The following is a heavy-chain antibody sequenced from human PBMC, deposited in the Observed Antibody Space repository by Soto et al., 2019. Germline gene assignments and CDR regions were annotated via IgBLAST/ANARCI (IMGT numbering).Heavy chain of an antibody. CDR3: ATHPPYGPLDH. CDR2: IYYSENT. D-gene: IGHD4-17*01. V-gene: IGHV4-39*01. Sequence: GKGLEWIGNIYYSENTYYNPSLKSRVTISVDTSKNQFSLRLTSVTAADTAVYYCATHPPYGPLDHWGQGTLVTVSS. J-gene: IGHJ4*02.